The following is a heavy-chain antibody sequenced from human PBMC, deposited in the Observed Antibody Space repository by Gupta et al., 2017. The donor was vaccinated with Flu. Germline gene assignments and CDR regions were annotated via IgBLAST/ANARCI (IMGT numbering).Heavy chain of an antibody. CDR3: ARDRGRIDL. CDR2: IYSGGST. J-gene: IGHJ5*02. D-gene: IGHD2-15*01. Sequence: EVQLVASGGGLIQPGGSLRLSCAASGFAVSRNYMSWVRQPPGKGLECVSLIYSGGSTYDADSVKGRFTISRDNSKNTLYLQMNSLRAEDTAVYYCARDRGRIDLWGQGTLVTVSS. V-gene: IGHV3-53*01. CDR1: GFAVSRNY.